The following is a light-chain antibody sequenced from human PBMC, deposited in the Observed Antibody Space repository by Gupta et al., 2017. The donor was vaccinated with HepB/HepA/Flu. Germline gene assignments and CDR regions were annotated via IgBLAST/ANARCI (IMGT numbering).Light chain of an antibody. CDR1: SSDVGGYNY. CDR2: DVS. J-gene: IGLJ2*01. CDR3: SSYTSSSTLV. Sequence: QSALTQPASVSGSPGQSITISCTGPSSDVGGYNYVSWYQQHPGKAPKLMIYDVSNRPSGVSNRFSGSKSGNTASLTISGLQAEDEADYYCSSYTSSSTLVFGVGTKLTVL. V-gene: IGLV2-14*01.